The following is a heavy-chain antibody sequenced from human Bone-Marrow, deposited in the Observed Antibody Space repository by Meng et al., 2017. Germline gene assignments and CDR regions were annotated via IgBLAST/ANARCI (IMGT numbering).Heavy chain of an antibody. V-gene: IGHV4-34*01. D-gene: IGHD6-19*01. Sequence: QGQLQQGGAGLLKPSETLSLTCAVYGGSFSGYYWSWIRQPPGKGLEWIGEINHSGSTNYNPSLKSRVTMSVDTSKNQFSLKLSSVTAADTAVYYCARAGGVAVAGIFLGFDPWGQGTLVTVSS. J-gene: IGHJ5*02. CDR1: GGSFSGYY. CDR2: INHSGST. CDR3: ARAGGVAVAGIFLGFDP.